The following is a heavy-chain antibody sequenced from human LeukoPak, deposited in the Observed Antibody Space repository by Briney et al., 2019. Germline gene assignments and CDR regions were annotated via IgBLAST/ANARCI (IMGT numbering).Heavy chain of an antibody. CDR3: ARDWVSSGYYYVDY. CDR1: GGTFSSYA. V-gene: IGHV1-69*01. Sequence: SVKVSCKASGGTFSSYAISWVRQAPGQGLEWMGGIIPIFGTANYAQKFQGRVTITADESTSTAYMELSRLRSDDTAVYYCARDWVSSGYYYVDYWGQGTLVTVSS. D-gene: IGHD3-22*01. J-gene: IGHJ4*02. CDR2: IIPIFGTA.